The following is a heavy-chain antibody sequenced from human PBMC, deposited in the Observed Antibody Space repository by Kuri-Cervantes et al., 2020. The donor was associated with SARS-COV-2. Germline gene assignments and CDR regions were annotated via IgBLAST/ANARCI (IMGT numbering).Heavy chain of an antibody. CDR2: IKQDGSEK. CDR1: GFTFSSYW. D-gene: IGHD4-11*01. Sequence: GECLKISCAASGFTFSSYWMSWVRQAPGKGLKWVANIKQDGSEKYYVDSVKGRFTISRDNAKNSLYLQMNSLRAEDTAVYYCARDFPDYSNYPYYYYYMDVWGKGTTVTVSS. V-gene: IGHV3-7*01. J-gene: IGHJ6*03. CDR3: ARDFPDYSNYPYYYYYMDV.